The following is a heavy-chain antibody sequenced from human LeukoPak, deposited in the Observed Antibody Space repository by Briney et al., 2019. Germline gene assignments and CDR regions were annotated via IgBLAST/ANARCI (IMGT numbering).Heavy chain of an antibody. CDR1: GFTFSSYG. V-gene: IGHV3-30*18. D-gene: IGHD3-3*01. CDR3: AKDETYYDFWKKAFDI. J-gene: IGHJ3*02. CDR2: ISYDGSNK. Sequence: GGSLRLSCAASGFTFSSYGMHWVRQAPGKGLEWVAVISYDGSNKYYADSVKGRFTISRDNSKNTLYLQMSSLRAEDTAVYYCAKDETYYDFWKKAFDIWGQGTMVTVSS.